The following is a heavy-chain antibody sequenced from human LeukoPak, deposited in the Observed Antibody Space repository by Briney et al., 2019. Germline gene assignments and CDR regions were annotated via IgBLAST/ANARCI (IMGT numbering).Heavy chain of an antibody. CDR3: ARGGRLVPTAYFDY. CDR1: GGTFSSYA. CDR2: INAGNGNT. J-gene: IGHJ4*02. V-gene: IGHV1-3*03. D-gene: IGHD6-6*01. Sequence: ASVNVSCKASGGTFSSYAMHWVRQAPGQRLEWMGWINAGNGNTKYSQEFQGRVTITRDTSASTAYMELSSLRSEDIAVYYCARGGRLVPTAYFDYWGQGTLVTVSS.